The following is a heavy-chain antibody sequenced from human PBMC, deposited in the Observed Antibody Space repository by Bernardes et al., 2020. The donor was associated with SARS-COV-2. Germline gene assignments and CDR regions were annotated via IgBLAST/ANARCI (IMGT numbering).Heavy chain of an antibody. CDR2: IVVGSGNT. V-gene: IGHV1-58*01. CDR3: GTLVFGNSSPTIDN. Sequence: SVKVSCRASGFTFSNSIVHWVRQARGQRLEWIGWIVVGSGNTDYAQNFQERFTISRDMSTTTAYVELSSLRTEDTAVYFCGTLVFGNSSPTIDNWGQGTLVTVSS. J-gene: IGHJ4*02. CDR1: GFTFSNSI. D-gene: IGHD6-6*01.